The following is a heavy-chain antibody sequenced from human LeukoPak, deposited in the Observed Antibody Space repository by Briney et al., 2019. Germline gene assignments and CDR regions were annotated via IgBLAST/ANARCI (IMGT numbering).Heavy chain of an antibody. CDR1: GYTFSDYH. D-gene: IGHD5-18*01. J-gene: IGHJ4*02. CDR3: ARTPLGHLDTAMAIYYFDY. Sequence: ASVKVSCKASGYTFSDYHTHWVRQAPGQGLEWMGLINPSGASPDYAQKFQGRVTITADESTSTAYMELSSLRSEDTAVYYCARTPLGHLDTAMAIYYFDYWGQGTLVTVSS. V-gene: IGHV1-46*01. CDR2: INPSGASP.